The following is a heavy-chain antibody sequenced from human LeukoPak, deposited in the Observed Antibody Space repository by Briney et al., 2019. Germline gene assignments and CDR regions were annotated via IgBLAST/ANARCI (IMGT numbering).Heavy chain of an antibody. D-gene: IGHD5-18*01. Sequence: SETLSLTCTVSGGSITPYFWSWIRQPPGKGLEWIGYIYYSGSTNYNPSLKSRVTISVDTSKNQFSLKLSSVTAEDTAVYYCARVNSYGYAGYFDYWGQGTLVTVSS. CDR2: IYYSGST. CDR3: ARVNSYGYAGYFDY. V-gene: IGHV4-59*01. CDR1: GGSITPYF. J-gene: IGHJ4*02.